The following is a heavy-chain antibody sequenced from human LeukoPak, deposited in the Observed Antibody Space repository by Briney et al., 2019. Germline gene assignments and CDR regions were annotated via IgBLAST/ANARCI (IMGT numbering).Heavy chain of an antibody. CDR1: GFTFSSYW. J-gene: IGHJ5*02. CDR2: INGDGRRA. V-gene: IGHV3-74*01. CDR3: AREVHEYQLLNNWFDP. D-gene: IGHD2-2*01. Sequence: PGGSLRLSCAASGFTFSSYWMHWVRQAPGKGLVWVSRINGDGRRANYAESVKGRFTISRDNARNTLYLQMNSLRAEDTAVYYCAREVHEYQLLNNWFDPWGQGTLATVSS.